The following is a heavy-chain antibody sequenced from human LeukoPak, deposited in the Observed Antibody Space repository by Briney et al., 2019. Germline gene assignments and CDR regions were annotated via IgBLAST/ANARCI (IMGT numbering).Heavy chain of an antibody. J-gene: IGHJ4*02. CDR2: IYYSGST. V-gene: IGHV4-59*01. CDR3: ARGRVPAAEYYFDY. CDR1: GGSISSYY. D-gene: IGHD2-2*01. Sequence: SETLSLTCTVSGGSISSYYWSWIRQPPGKGLEWIGYIYYSGSTNYNPSLKSRVTISVDTSKNQFSLKLSSVTAADTAVYYCARGRVPAAEYYFDYWGQGTLVTVSS.